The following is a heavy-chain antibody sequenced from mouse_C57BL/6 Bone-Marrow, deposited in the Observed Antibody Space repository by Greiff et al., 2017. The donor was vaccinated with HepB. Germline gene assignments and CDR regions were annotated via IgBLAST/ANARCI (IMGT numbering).Heavy chain of an antibody. J-gene: IGHJ2*01. CDR2: IYPGDGDT. V-gene: IGHV1-82*01. CDR3: ARRFFDY. CDR1: GYAFSSSW. Sequence: VKLQESGPELVKPGASVKISCKASGYAFSSSWMNWVKQRPGKGLEWIGRIYPGDGDTNYNGKFKGKATLTADKSSSTAYMQLSSLTSEDSAVYFCARRFFDYWGQGTTLTVSS.